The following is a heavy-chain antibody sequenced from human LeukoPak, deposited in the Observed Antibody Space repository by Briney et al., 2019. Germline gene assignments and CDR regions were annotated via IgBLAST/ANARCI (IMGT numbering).Heavy chain of an antibody. J-gene: IGHJ4*02. V-gene: IGHV1-18*01. CDR3: ATGRGYGDYGVFTAGRYFDY. CDR1: GYTFTSYG. D-gene: IGHD4-17*01. CDR2: ISAYNGNT. Sequence: ASVKVSCKASGYTFTSYGISWVRQAPGQGLEWMGWISAYNGNTNYAQKLQGRVTMTTDTSTSTAYMELRSLRSDDTAVYYCATGRGYGDYGVFTAGRYFDYWGQGTLVTVSS.